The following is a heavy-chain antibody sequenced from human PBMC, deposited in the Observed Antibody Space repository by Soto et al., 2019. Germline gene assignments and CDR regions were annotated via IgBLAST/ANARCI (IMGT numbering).Heavy chain of an antibody. Sequence: ASETLSLTCTVSGGSIKNYFWSWIRQSPGKGLEWMGYVYSTGSTHYNRSLKSRLTMSVDTSKSHFSLRLTSVTPADTATYYCARADRFGVSISSLDLWGQGILVTVSS. J-gene: IGHJ4*02. CDR1: GGSIKNYF. V-gene: IGHV4-59*01. D-gene: IGHD2-8*01. CDR3: ARADRFGVSISSLDL. CDR2: VYSTGST.